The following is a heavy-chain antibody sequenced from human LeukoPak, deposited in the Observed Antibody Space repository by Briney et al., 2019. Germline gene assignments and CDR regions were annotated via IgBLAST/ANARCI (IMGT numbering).Heavy chain of an antibody. J-gene: IGHJ4*02. Sequence: AAAKVSCKAPGYTFTNNGFSWVSQAPRQRLERMGWISTYNGDTNYAQNLQGRVTMTTDTSTSTAYMEMRSLRSDDTAVYYCARDCSSTSCYNVYWGQGTLVTVSS. CDR2: ISTYNGDT. D-gene: IGHD2-2*02. CDR3: ARDCSSTSCYNVY. V-gene: IGHV1-18*01. CDR1: GYTFTNNG.